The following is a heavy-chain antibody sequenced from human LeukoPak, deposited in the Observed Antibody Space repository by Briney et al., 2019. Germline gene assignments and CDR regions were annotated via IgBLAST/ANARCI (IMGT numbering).Heavy chain of an antibody. CDR3: ASGIAVAGIGLDV. CDR2: IYPGDSDT. J-gene: IGHJ6*02. D-gene: IGHD6-19*01. CDR1: GYSFTSYW. V-gene: IGHV5-51*01. Sequence: GESLKISCKGSGYSFTSYWIGWVRQMPGEGLEWMGIIYPGDSDTRYSPSFQGQVTISADKSISTAYLQCSSLKASDTAMYYCASGIAVAGIGLDVWGQGTTVTVSS.